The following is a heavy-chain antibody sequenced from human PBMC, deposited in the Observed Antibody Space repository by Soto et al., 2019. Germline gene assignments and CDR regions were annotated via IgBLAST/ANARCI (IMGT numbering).Heavy chain of an antibody. J-gene: IGHJ4*02. Sequence: GEPLKISFKGSGYRFAGYWITWVRQKPGKGLEWMGRIDPSDSQTYYSPSFRGHVTISVTKSITTVFLQWSSLRASDTAMYYCARQIYDSDTGPNFQYYFDSWGQGTPVTVSS. CDR3: ARQIYDSDTGPNFQYYFDS. V-gene: IGHV5-10-1*01. CDR2: IDPSDSQT. D-gene: IGHD3-22*01. CDR1: GYRFAGYW.